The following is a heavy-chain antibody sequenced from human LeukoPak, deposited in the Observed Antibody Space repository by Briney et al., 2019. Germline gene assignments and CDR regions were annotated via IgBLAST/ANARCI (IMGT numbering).Heavy chain of an antibody. J-gene: IGHJ4*02. D-gene: IGHD4-17*01. V-gene: IGHV3-23*01. CDR2: ITGSGGST. CDR1: GFTFSCYA. Sequence: GGSLRLSCAASGFTFSCYAMSWVRQAPGKGLEWVSAITGSGGSTYYADSVKGRFTISRDNSKNTLYLQMNSLRAEDTAVYYCAKGTTVTTFDYWGQGTLVTVSS. CDR3: AKGTTVTTFDY.